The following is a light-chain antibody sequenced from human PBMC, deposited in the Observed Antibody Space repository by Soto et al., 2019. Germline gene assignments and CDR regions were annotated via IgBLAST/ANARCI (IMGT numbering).Light chain of an antibody. J-gene: IGKJ3*01. CDR1: QGISNY. CDR3: QKYNSAPPLFT. Sequence: DIQMTQSPSSLSASVGDRVTITCRASQGISNYLAWYQQKPGKVPKLLIYAASTLQSGVPARFSGSGSGTDCTLTISSLQPEDVAPYYCQKYNSAPPLFTFGPGTKVDIK. CDR2: AAS. V-gene: IGKV1-27*01.